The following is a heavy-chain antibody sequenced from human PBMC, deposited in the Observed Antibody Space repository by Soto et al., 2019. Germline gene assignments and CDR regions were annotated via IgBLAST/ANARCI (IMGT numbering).Heavy chain of an antibody. CDR2: FDPEDGET. V-gene: IGHV1-24*01. CDR1: GYTLTELS. D-gene: IGHD4-17*01. Sequence: GASVKVSCKVSGYTLTELSIHGVVQSRLKGLEWMGGFDPEDGETIYPQNFQGRVTMTEDTSTDTAYMELSSLRSEDTAVYYCATRATVGIYYYYGLDVWGQGTTVTVSS. J-gene: IGHJ6*02. CDR3: ATRATVGIYYYYGLDV.